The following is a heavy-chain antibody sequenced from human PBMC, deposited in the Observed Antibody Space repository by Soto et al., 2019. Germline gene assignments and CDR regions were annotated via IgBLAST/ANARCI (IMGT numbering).Heavy chain of an antibody. Sequence: SETLSLTCTVSGGSISSGNYYWSWIRQPPGKGMEWIGYIYYSGSTNYNPSLKSRVTISVDTSKNQFSLKLGSVTAADTAVYYCARAYGSGSYYSDGPFDPWGQGTLVTVSS. CDR3: ARAYGSGSYYSDGPFDP. J-gene: IGHJ5*02. D-gene: IGHD3-10*01. CDR2: IYYSGST. V-gene: IGHV4-61*01. CDR1: GGSISSGNYY.